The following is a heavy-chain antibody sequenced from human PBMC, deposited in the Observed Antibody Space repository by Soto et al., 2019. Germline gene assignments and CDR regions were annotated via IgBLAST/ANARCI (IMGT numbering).Heavy chain of an antibody. CDR1: GYTFTSYH. CDR2: ISAYNTNT. J-gene: IGHJ4*02. Sequence: QVQLVQSGAEVKKPGASVKVSCKTSGYTFTSYHISWVRQAPGQGLEWMGWISAYNTNTNYAHKFQGRVTMTTDTLTSTAYMELRSLRSDDTAGYYRARDTPPTACCGQGTLVTVSS. V-gene: IGHV1-18*01. CDR3: ARDTPPTAC.